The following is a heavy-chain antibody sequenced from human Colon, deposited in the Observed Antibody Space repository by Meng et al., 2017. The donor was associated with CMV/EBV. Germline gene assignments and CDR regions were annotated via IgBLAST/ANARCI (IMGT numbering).Heavy chain of an antibody. CDR1: GGSFSGYY. J-gene: IGHJ4*02. CDR3: ARAQTGTFDY. V-gene: IGHV4-34*01. Sequence: GSLRLSCALYGGSFSGYYWTWIRQPPGKGLEWIGQISHSGSTNYNPSLKSRVTISIDTSNNQFSLKVTSVTAADTAVYYCARAQTGTFDYWGQGILVTVSS. CDR2: ISHSGST. D-gene: IGHD1-1*01.